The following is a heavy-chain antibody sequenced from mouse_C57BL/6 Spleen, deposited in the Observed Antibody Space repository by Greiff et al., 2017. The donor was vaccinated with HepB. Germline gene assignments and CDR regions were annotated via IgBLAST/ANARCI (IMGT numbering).Heavy chain of an antibody. J-gene: IGHJ2*01. CDR3: TFGDVDY. CDR1: GFNIKDDY. V-gene: IGHV14-4*01. CDR2: IDPENGDT. Sequence: EVQLQQSGAELVRPGASVKLSCTASGFNIKDDYMHWVKQRPEQGLEWIGWIDPENGDTEYASKFQGKATITADTSSNTAYLQLSSLTSEDTAVYYCTFGDVDYWGQGTTLTVSS.